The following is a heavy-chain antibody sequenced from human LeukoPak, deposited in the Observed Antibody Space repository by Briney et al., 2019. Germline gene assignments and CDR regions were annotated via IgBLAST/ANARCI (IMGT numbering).Heavy chain of an antibody. CDR1: VGTFSGYA. J-gene: IGHJ5*02. D-gene: IGHD6-19*01. V-gene: IGHV1-69*06. Sequence: ASVKVSCKASVGTFSGYAISWVRQAPGQGLECMGGIIPIFGTANYAQKFQGRVTITADKSTSTAYMELSSLRSEDTAVYYCARGEWLVLILTKFDPWGQGTLVTVSS. CDR3: ARGEWLVLILTKFDP. CDR2: IIPIFGTA.